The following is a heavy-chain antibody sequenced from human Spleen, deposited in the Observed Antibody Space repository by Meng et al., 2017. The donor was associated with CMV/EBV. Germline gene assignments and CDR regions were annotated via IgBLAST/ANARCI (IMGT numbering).Heavy chain of an antibody. Sequence: SETLSLTCTVSGGSISSSSYYWGWIRQPPGKGLEWIGTIYHSGSGYYSPSLKSRVSISVDTSKNQFSLKLSTVTAADTAVYYCARECATYGDVAEYYFDFWGQGTLVTVSS. CDR3: ARECATYGDVAEYYFDF. CDR2: IYHSGSG. V-gene: IGHV4-39*07. CDR1: GGSISSSSYY. D-gene: IGHD4-17*01. J-gene: IGHJ4*02.